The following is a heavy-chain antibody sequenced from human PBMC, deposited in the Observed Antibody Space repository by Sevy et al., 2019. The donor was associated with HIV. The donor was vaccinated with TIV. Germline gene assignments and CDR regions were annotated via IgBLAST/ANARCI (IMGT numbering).Heavy chain of an antibody. J-gene: IGHJ4*02. CDR3: ASVGSRFDY. CDR2: ISYDGSNK. Sequence: GGSLRLSCAASGFTFSSYAMHWVRQAPGKGLEWVAVISYDGSNKYYADSVKGRFTISRDNSKNTLYLQMNSLRAEDTAVYYFASVGSRFDYWGQGTLVTVSS. CDR1: GFTFSSYA. V-gene: IGHV3-30-3*01.